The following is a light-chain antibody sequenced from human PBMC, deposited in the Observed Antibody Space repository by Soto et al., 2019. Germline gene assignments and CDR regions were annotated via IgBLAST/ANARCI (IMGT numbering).Light chain of an antibody. Sequence: EIVLTQSPATLSLSPGERATLSCRASQSVSSYLAWYQQKPGQAPRLLIYDASNRATGIPARFSGSGSGTEFTLTIRSLEPEYFAVYYCQQRSNWPPSTFGQGTKVEIK. CDR2: DAS. J-gene: IGKJ1*01. CDR3: QQRSNWPPST. V-gene: IGKV3-11*01. CDR1: QSVSSY.